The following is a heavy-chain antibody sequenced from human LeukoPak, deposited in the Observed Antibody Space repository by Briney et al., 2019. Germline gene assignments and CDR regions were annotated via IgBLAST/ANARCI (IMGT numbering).Heavy chain of an antibody. CDR3: ARDQDGYNSGEIDY. CDR2: ISYDGSNK. CDR1: GFTFSSYA. V-gene: IGHV3-30-3*01. Sequence: GRSLRLSCAASGFTFSSYAMHWVRQAPGKGLEWVAVISYDGSNKYYADSMKGRFTISRDNSKNTLYLQMNSLRAEDTAVYYCARDQDGYNSGEIDYWGQGTLVTVSS. J-gene: IGHJ4*02. D-gene: IGHD5-24*01.